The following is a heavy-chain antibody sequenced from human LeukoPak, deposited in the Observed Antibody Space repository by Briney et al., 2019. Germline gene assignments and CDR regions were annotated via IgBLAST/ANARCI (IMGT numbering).Heavy chain of an antibody. V-gene: IGHV3-30*02. D-gene: IGHD4-17*01. CDR2: IRSDGSNK. CDR3: AKRYGQLDY. J-gene: IGHJ4*02. CDR1: GFTFSSYA. Sequence: PGGSLRLSCAASGFTFSSYAMHWVRQAPGKGLEWVAFIRSDGSNKSYADSVKGRFTISRDNSKNTLYLQMNSLRAEDTAVYYCAKRYGQLDYWGQGTLVTVSS.